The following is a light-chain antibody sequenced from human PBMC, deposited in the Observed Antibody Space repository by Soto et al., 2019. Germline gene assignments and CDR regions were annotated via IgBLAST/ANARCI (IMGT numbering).Light chain of an antibody. CDR2: GNS. V-gene: IGLV1-40*01. CDR1: SSNIGAGYD. Sequence: QSVLTQPPSVSGAPGQRVTISCTGSSSNIGAGYDVHWYQQLPGTAPKVFIYGNSNRPSGVPDRFSGSKSGTSASLAITGLQAEDDADYYCQSYDTSLSGSVFGGGTKVTVL. J-gene: IGLJ2*01. CDR3: QSYDTSLSGSV.